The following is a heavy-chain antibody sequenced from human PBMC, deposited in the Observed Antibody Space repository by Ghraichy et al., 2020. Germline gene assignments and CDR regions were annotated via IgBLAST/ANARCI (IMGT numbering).Heavy chain of an antibody. Sequence: SETLSLTCAVSGGSISSSNWWSWVRQPPGKGLEWMGEIYHSGSTNYNPSLKSRVTISVDKPKNQFSLKVNFVTAADTVVYYCARHYCSHIICYRRAHYFHDYGMDVWGQGTTVTVSS. CDR1: GGSISSSNW. V-gene: IGHV4-4*02. CDR2: IYHSGST. D-gene: IGHD2-2*01. CDR3: ARHYCSHIICYRRAHYFHDYGMDV. J-gene: IGHJ6*02.